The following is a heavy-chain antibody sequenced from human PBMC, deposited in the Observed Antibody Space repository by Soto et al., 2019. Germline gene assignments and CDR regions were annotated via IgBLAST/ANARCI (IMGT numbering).Heavy chain of an antibody. J-gene: IGHJ6*02. D-gene: IGHD6-13*01. CDR2: NYYSGST. Sequence: PSETLSLTCTVSGGSISSYYWSWIRQPPGKGLEWIGYNYYSGSTNYNPSLKSRVTISVDTSKNQFSLKLSSVTAAATAVYYCARDGLVEQLGYYYYYYGMDVWGQGTTVTVSS. CDR3: ARDGLVEQLGYYYYYYGMDV. CDR1: GGSISSYY. V-gene: IGHV4-59*01.